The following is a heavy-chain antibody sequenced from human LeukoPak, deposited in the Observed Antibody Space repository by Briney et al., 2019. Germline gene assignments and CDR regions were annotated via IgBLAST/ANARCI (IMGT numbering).Heavy chain of an antibody. CDR2: ITTNTGNP. D-gene: IGHD1-7*01. V-gene: IGHV7-4-1*02. J-gene: IGHJ1*01. Sequence: GASVKVSCKASGYIFDIYALIWVRQAPGQGLEFMGWITTNTGNPTYAQGFTGRFVFSLDTSVSTAYLQISSLKPEDTAVYYCARDYTLALGTTTYFQHWGQGTLVTVSS. CDR1: GYIFDIYA. CDR3: ARDYTLALGTTTYFQH.